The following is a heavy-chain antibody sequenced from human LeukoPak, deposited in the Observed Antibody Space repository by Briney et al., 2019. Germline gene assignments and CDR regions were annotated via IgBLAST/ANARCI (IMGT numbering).Heavy chain of an antibody. Sequence: PSQTLSLTCTVSGGSISRGSYYWSWIRQPAGKGLEWIGRIYTSGSTNYNPSLKSRVTISVDTSKNQFSLKLSSVTAADTAVYYCARAQSRYDILTGYYRGKYHYYYMDVWGKGTTVTISS. J-gene: IGHJ6*03. CDR3: ARAQSRYDILTGYYRGKYHYYYMDV. D-gene: IGHD3-9*01. CDR2: IYTSGST. CDR1: GGSISRGSYY. V-gene: IGHV4-61*02.